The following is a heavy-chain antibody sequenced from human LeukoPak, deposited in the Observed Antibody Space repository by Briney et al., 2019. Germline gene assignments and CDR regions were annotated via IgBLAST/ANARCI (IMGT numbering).Heavy chain of an antibody. J-gene: IGHJ3*02. D-gene: IGHD3-10*01. Sequence: GRSLRLSCAASGFTFDDYAMHWVRQARGKGLEWVSGISWNSGSIGYADSVKGRFTISRDNAKNSLYLQMNSLRAEDMALYYCAKSGPDAFDIWGQGTMVTVSS. CDR3: AKSGPDAFDI. CDR2: ISWNSGSI. CDR1: GFTFDDYA. V-gene: IGHV3-9*03.